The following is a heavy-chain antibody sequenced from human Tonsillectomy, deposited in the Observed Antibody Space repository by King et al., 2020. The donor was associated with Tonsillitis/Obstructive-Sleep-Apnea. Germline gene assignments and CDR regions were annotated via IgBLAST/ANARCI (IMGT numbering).Heavy chain of an antibody. J-gene: IGHJ6*02. Sequence: RLVQSGGGVVQPGRSLRLSCAASGFTFSSYAMHWVRQAPGKGLEWVAVISYDGSNKYYVDSVKGRFTISRDNSKNTLYLQMNSLRTEDTAVYYCARDLTYNSGWYNYYGMDVWGQGTTVTVSS. V-gene: IGHV3-30*04. CDR3: ARDLTYNSGWYNYYGMDV. CDR1: GFTFSSYA. D-gene: IGHD6-19*01. CDR2: ISYDGSNK.